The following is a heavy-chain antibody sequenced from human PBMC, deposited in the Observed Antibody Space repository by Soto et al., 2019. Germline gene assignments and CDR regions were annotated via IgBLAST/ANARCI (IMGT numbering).Heavy chain of an antibody. CDR1: GGTFSSYA. V-gene: IGHV1-69*01. CDR2: VIPIFGTA. Sequence: QVQLVQSGAEVKKPGSSVKVSCKASGGTFSSYAISWVRQAPGQGLEWMGGVIPIFGTANYAQKFQGRVTIPGDESTSKAYMELSSLRSEDTAVYYCARDALNSDIVTGPKHYYDYYGMDVWGQGTTVTVSS. D-gene: IGHD3-9*01. J-gene: IGHJ6*02. CDR3: ARDALNSDIVTGPKHYYDYYGMDV.